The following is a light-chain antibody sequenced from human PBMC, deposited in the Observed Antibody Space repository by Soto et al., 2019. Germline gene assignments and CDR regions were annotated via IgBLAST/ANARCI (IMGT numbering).Light chain of an antibody. Sequence: QSVLTQPPSASGTPGQRVTMSCSGGNSNIGSHTVNWYQHLPGTAPTLLIFSNNQRPSGVPARFSGSKSGTSASLAISGLQAEDEGDYYCQSYDSTLSARYVFGTGTKVTVL. J-gene: IGLJ1*01. CDR3: QSYDSTLSARYV. CDR1: NSNIGSHT. CDR2: SNN. V-gene: IGLV1-44*01.